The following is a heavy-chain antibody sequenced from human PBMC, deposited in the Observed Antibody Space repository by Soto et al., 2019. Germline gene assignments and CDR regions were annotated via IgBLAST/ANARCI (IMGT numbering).Heavy chain of an antibody. Sequence: SETLSLTCTVSGGSITSSSYYWGWIRQPPGKGLEWIGSIYYSGSTYYNPSLKSRVTISVDTSKNQFSLKLSSVTAADTAVYYCATLWNDFWSGYPFDYWGQGTLVTVSS. V-gene: IGHV4-39*01. J-gene: IGHJ4*02. CDR1: GGSITSSSYY. D-gene: IGHD3-3*01. CDR2: IYYSGST. CDR3: ATLWNDFWSGYPFDY.